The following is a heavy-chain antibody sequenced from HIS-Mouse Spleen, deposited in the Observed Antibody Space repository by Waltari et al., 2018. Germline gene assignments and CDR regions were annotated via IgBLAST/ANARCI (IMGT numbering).Heavy chain of an antibody. CDR3: ARALEYSSSWYYNYYGMDV. D-gene: IGHD6-13*01. J-gene: IGHJ6*02. CDR1: GYSISSGYY. CDR2: IYHSGST. Sequence: QVQLQESGPGLVKPSETLSLTCTVSGYSISSGYYWGWIRQPPGKGLEWIGSIYHSGSTYYNPALKSRVTISVDTSKNQFSLKLSSVTAADTAVYYCARALEYSSSWYYNYYGMDVWGQGTTVTVSS. V-gene: IGHV4-38-2*02.